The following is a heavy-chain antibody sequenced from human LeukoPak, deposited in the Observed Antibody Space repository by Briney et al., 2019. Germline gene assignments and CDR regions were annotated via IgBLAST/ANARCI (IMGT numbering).Heavy chain of an antibody. CDR3: ARVSCSGGSCYSLVFFGEYYFDY. V-gene: IGHV3-74*01. CDR1: GFTFSNYG. CDR2: INSDGSST. J-gene: IGHJ4*02. Sequence: PGGSLRLSCAASGFTFSNYGLSWVRQAPGKGLVWVSRINSDGSSTSYADSVKGRFTISRDNAKNTLYLQMNSLRAEDTAVYYCARVSCSGGSCYSLVFFGEYYFDYWGQGTLVTVSS. D-gene: IGHD2-15*01.